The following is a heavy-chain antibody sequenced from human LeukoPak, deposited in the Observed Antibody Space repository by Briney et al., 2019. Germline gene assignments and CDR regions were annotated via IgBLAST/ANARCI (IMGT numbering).Heavy chain of an antibody. D-gene: IGHD3-22*01. CDR2: ISGSGGST. CDR1: GFTFSSYA. Sequence: PGGSLRLSCAASGFTFSSYAMSWVRQAPGKGLEWVSAISGSGGSTYYADSVKGRFTISRDNSKNTLYLQMNSLRAEDTAVYYCARGTDSSGYLDAFDIWGQGTMVTVSS. V-gene: IGHV3-23*01. J-gene: IGHJ3*02. CDR3: ARGTDSSGYLDAFDI.